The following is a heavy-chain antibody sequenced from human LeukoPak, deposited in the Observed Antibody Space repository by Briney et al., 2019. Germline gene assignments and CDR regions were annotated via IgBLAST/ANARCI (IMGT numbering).Heavy chain of an antibody. J-gene: IGHJ4*02. V-gene: IGHV4-30-2*01. CDR1: GGSISSGGYS. CDR3: ACASPYGDYIY. Sequence: SQTLSLTCAVSGGSISSGGYSWSWIRQPPGKGLEWIGYIYHSGSTYYNPSLKSRVTISVDRSKNQFSLKLSSVTAADTAVYYCACASPYGDYIYWGQGTLVTVSS. D-gene: IGHD4-17*01. CDR2: IYHSGST.